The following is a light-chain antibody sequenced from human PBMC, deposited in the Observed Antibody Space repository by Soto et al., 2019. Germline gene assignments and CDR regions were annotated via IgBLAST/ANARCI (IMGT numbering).Light chain of an antibody. V-gene: IGLV2-14*01. J-gene: IGLJ2*01. Sequence: QSALTQPASVSGSPGQSITISCTGTSNDVGGYNFVSWYQQHPGKAPKLMIYHVTNRPSGLSDRFSGSKSGNTASQTISGLQADDEADYYCSSYTSSNTLLFGGGTKLTVL. CDR3: SSYTSSNTLL. CDR2: HVT. CDR1: SNDVGGYNF.